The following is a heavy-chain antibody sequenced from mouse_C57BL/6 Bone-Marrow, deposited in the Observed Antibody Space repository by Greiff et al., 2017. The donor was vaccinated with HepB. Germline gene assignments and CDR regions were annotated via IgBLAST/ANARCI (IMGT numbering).Heavy chain of an antibody. Sequence: VQLKESGPELVKPGASVKISCKASGYSFTDYNMNWVKQSNGKSLEWIGVINPNYGTTSYNQKFKGKATLTVDKSSSTAYMQLNSLTSEDSAVYYCAREDGSSYGYWYFDVWGTGTTVTVAS. CDR2: INPNYGTT. CDR3: AREDGSSYGYWYFDV. D-gene: IGHD1-1*01. J-gene: IGHJ1*03. V-gene: IGHV1-39*01. CDR1: GYSFTDYN.